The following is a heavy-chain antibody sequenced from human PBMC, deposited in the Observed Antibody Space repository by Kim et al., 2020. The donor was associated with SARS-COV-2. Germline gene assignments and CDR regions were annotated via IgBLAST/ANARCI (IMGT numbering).Heavy chain of an antibody. CDR1: GFTFSSYS. CDR3: ARDRDYGDQNPDY. J-gene: IGHJ4*02. Sequence: GGSLRLSCAASGFTFSSYSMNWVRQAPGKGLEWVSYISSSSSTIYYADSVKGRFTISRDNAKNSLYLQMNSLRAEDTAVYYCARDRDYGDQNPDYWGQGTLVTVAS. D-gene: IGHD4-17*01. CDR2: ISSSSSTI. V-gene: IGHV3-48*04.